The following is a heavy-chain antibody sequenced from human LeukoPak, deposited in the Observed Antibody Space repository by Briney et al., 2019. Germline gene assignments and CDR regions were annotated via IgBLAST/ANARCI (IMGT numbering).Heavy chain of an antibody. D-gene: IGHD2-15*01. CDR2: IYYTGNT. CDR3: ARGRVAYSAYYFDY. J-gene: IGHJ4*02. Sequence: SETLSLTCTVSGGSISGYYWSWIRQPPGKGLEWIGYIYYTGNTNYKPSLKSRVTISVDTSTNQFSLRLRSVTAADTAVYYCARGRVAYSAYYFDYWGRGTLVTVSS. V-gene: IGHV4-59*01. CDR1: GGSISGYY.